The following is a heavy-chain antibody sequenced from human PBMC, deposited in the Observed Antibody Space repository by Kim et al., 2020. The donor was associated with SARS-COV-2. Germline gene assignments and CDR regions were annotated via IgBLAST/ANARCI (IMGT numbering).Heavy chain of an antibody. CDR1: GFSFSEWW. J-gene: IGHJ4*02. Sequence: GGSLRLSCAASGFSFSEWWMDWVRQAPGKGPEWVARIDNDGTTTLYADSVKVRFTISRDNSKNTLYLQMTGLIADDTGMYYCTRGPFWGQGTLVTVSS. V-gene: IGHV3-74*01. CDR3: TRGPF. CDR2: IDNDGTTT.